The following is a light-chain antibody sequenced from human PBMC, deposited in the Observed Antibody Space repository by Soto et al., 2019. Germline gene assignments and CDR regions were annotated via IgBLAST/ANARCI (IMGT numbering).Light chain of an antibody. J-gene: IGKJ4*01. Sequence: EIVLTQSPATLSLSPGERATLSCRASQSISSYLGWYQQKPGQAPRLLIYDASNRAAGIPARFSGSGSGIDFTLTISSLEPEDFAVYYCQQRSNWPLTFGGGTKVEIK. V-gene: IGKV3-11*01. CDR2: DAS. CDR1: QSISSY. CDR3: QQRSNWPLT.